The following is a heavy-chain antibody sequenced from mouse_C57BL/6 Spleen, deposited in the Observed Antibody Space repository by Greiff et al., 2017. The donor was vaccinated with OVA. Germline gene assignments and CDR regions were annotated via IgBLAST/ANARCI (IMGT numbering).Heavy chain of an antibody. CDR3: ARVEGDFYYFDY. CDR2: ISYDGSN. CDR1: GYSITSGYY. Sequence: DVKLVESGPGLVKPSQSLSLTCSVTGYSITSGYYWNWIRQFPGNKLEWMGYISYDGSNNYNPSLKNRISITRDTSKNQFFLKLNSVTTEDTATYYCARVEGDFYYFDYWGQGTTLTVSS. V-gene: IGHV3-6*01. J-gene: IGHJ2*01.